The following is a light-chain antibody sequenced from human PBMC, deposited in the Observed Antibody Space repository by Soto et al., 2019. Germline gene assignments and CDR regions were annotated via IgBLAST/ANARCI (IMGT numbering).Light chain of an antibody. J-gene: IGLJ2*01. CDR1: SSDVVGYDY. CDR3: CAEAGGSLVV. CDR2: DVN. Sequence: QSALTQPRSVSGSPGQSVTISCTGTSSDVVGYDYVSWYQQHPGNAPKLMIYDVNKRPSGVPDRFSGSKSGNTASLTISGLQAEDEAHYYCCAEAGGSLVVFGGGTKLTVL. V-gene: IGLV2-11*01.